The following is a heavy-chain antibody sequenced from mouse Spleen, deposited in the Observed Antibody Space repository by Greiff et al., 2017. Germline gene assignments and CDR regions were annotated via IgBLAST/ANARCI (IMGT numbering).Heavy chain of an antibody. CDR1: GFTFSDYY. CDR2: ISDGGSYT. CDR3: ARGGGYDGYYWAMDY. D-gene: IGHD2-3*01. Sequence: EVQLVESGGGLVKPGGSLKLSCAASGFTFSDYYMYWVRQTPEKRLEWVATISDGGSYTYYPDSVKGRFTISRDNAKNNLYLQMSSLKSEDTAMYYCARGGGYDGYYWAMDYWGQGTSVTVSS. V-gene: IGHV5-4*02. J-gene: IGHJ4*01.